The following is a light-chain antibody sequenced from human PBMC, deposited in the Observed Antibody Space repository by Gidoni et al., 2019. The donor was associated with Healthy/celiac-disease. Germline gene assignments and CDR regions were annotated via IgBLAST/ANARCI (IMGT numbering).Light chain of an antibody. J-gene: IGKJ3*01. V-gene: IGKV3-15*01. CDR3: QQYNNWPPIFT. Sequence: EIVMTQSPATLSVSPGERATLSCRASQSVSSNLAWYQQKPGQAPRLLIYGASTRATGIPARFSGSGSGTEFTLTISSLQSEDFAVYYCQQYNNWPPIFTFGYGTKVDIK. CDR2: GAS. CDR1: QSVSSN.